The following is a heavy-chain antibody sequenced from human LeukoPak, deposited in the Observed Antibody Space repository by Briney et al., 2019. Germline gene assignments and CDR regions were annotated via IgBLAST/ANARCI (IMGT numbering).Heavy chain of an antibody. CDR1: GFTFSSYG. Sequence: GGSLRLSCAASGFTFSSYGMSWVRQAPGKGLEWVSAISGSGGSTYYADSVKGRFTISRDNSKNTLYLQMNSLRAEDTAVYYCAKPLIRFGELPNDAFDIWGQGTMVTVSS. D-gene: IGHD3-10*01. CDR2: ISGSGGST. CDR3: AKPLIRFGELPNDAFDI. V-gene: IGHV3-23*01. J-gene: IGHJ3*02.